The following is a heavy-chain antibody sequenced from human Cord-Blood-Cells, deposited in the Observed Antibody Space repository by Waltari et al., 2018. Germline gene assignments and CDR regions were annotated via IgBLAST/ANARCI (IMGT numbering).Heavy chain of an antibody. CDR3: SSSPRGRSGYYTVDY. D-gene: IGHD3-3*01. Sequence: QVQLQESGPGLVKPSQTLSLTYTVSGGSLSSGDYYWSWIRQPPGKGLEWIGYIYYSGGTYYNSSLKGRVTISVDTSKMQSSPQLSSVTAAGTAVYYCSSSPRGRSGYYTVDYWGQGTLVTVSS. J-gene: IGHJ4*02. V-gene: IGHV4-30-4*01. CDR2: IYYSGGT. CDR1: GGSLSSGDYY.